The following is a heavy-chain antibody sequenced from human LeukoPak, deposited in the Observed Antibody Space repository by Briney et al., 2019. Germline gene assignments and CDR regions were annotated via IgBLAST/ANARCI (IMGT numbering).Heavy chain of an antibody. Sequence: PGGSLRLSCAVSGFTFSSYWMHWVRQAPGKGLVWVSRINSDGSSTSYADSVKGRFTISRDNAKNTLYLQMNSLRAEDTAVYYCARGFPTTVTVDYWGQGTLVTVSS. J-gene: IGHJ4*02. CDR2: INSDGSST. CDR1: GFTFSSYW. V-gene: IGHV3-74*01. D-gene: IGHD4-17*01. CDR3: ARGFPTTVTVDY.